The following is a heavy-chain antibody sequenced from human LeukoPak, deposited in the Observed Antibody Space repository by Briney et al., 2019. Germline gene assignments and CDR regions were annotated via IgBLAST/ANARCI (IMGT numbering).Heavy chain of an antibody. J-gene: IGHJ4*02. D-gene: IGHD4-11*01. V-gene: IGHV3-11*01. Sequence: PGGSLRLSCAASGFRFSDYYMSWIRQAPGKGLEWVSYISGRSNFIEYAESVKGRFTISRDNAKNSLYLQMNSLRAEDTAVYYCARVLGVPTVWDFWGQGALVTVSS. CDR2: ISGRSNFI. CDR3: ARVLGVPTVWDF. CDR1: GFRFSDYY.